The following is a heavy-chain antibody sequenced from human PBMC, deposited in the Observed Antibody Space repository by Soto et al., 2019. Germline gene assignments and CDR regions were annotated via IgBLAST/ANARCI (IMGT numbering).Heavy chain of an antibody. CDR2: IYWDDDK. V-gene: IGHV2-5*02. D-gene: IGHD3-10*01. CDR1: GFSLSTSGVG. CDR3: AHSRVMVRGGLPVGAFDI. Sequence: QITLKESGPTLVKPTQTLTLTCTFSGFSLSTSGVGVGWIRQPPGKALEWLALIYWDDDKRYSPSLKSRLTITKDTSKNQGVLTMTNMDPVDTATYYCAHSRVMVRGGLPVGAFDIWGQGTMVTVSS. J-gene: IGHJ3*02.